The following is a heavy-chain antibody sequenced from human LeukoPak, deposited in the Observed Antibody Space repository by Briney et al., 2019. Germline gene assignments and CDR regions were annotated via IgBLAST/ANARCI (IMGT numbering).Heavy chain of an antibody. V-gene: IGHV1-69*13. CDR3: ATTTTVTTIDYYMDV. J-gene: IGHJ6*03. CDR2: IIPIFGTA. Sequence: SVKVSCXASGGTFSSYAISWVRQAPGQGLEWMGGIIPIFGTANYAQKFQGRVTITADESTSTAYMELSSLRSEDTAVYYCATTTTVTTIDYYMDVWGKGTTVTVSS. CDR1: GGTFSSYA. D-gene: IGHD4-11*01.